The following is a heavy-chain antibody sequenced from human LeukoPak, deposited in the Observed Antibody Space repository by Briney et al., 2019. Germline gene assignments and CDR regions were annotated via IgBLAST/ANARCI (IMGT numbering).Heavy chain of an antibody. CDR2: IYYSGST. CDR3: ASLPTYVLRYFDVHPTDDY. CDR1: GGSISSSSYY. J-gene: IGHJ4*02. V-gene: IGHV4-39*01. D-gene: IGHD3-9*01. Sequence: SETLSLTCTVSGGSISSSSYYWGWIRQPPGKGLEWIGSIYYSGSTYYNPSLKSRVTISVDTSKNQFSLKLSSVTAADTAVYYCASLPTYVLRYFDVHPTDDYWGQGTLVTVSS.